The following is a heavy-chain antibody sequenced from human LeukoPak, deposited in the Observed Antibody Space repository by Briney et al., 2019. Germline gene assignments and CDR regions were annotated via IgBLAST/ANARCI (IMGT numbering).Heavy chain of an antibody. Sequence: PSETLSLTCTVSGYSISSGYYWGWIRQPPGKGLEWIGSIYHSGSTYYTPSLKSRVTISVDTSKNQFSLKLSSVTAADTAVYYCSRLAAGVTMYYYYYMDVWGKGTTVTVSS. D-gene: IGHD4-17*01. CDR3: SRLAAGVTMYYYYYMDV. J-gene: IGHJ6*03. CDR2: IYHSGST. CDR1: GYSISSGYY. V-gene: IGHV4-38-2*02.